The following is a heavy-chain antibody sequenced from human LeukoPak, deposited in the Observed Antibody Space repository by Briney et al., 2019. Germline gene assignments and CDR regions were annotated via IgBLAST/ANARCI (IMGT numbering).Heavy chain of an antibody. CDR1: GYSFTSYW. CDR2: IYPGDSDT. D-gene: IGHD3-22*01. V-gene: IGHV5-51*01. Sequence: VESLKISYKGSGYSFTSYWIGWVRQMPGKGLEWMGIIYPGDSDTRYSPSFQGQVTISADKSISTAYLQWSSLKASDTAMYYCARMYYYDSSGYSAGFDYWGQGTLVTVSS. CDR3: ARMYYYDSSGYSAGFDY. J-gene: IGHJ4*02.